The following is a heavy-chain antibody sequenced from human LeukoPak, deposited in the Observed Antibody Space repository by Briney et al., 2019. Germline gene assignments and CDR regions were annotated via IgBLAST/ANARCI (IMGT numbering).Heavy chain of an antibody. CDR2: IYYSGNT. D-gene: IGHD6-19*01. J-gene: IGHJ4*02. Sequence: PSETLSLTCTVSGDSISGYYWSWIRQPPGKGLEWIGYIYYSGNTHYNPPLKSRVTISVDTSKNQFSLKLSSVTAADTAVYYCAREVAVAGSLWDYWGQGTLVTVSS. CDR1: GDSISGYY. V-gene: IGHV4-59*01. CDR3: AREVAVAGSLWDY.